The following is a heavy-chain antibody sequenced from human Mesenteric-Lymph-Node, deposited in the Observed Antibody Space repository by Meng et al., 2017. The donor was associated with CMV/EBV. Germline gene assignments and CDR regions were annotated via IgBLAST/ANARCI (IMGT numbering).Heavy chain of an antibody. CDR1: GYSFTSYG. D-gene: IGHD6-13*01. V-gene: IGHV1-18*04. CDR2: ISGYNENT. Sequence: SGYSFTSYGIRWVRQAPGQGLEWMGWISGYNENTNYAQKAQGRVTMTKDTTTDTAYMELRSLRSDDTAMYYCVRDRGLGAAGTRSDFWGQGTLVTVSS. J-gene: IGHJ4*02. CDR3: VRDRGLGAAGTRSDF.